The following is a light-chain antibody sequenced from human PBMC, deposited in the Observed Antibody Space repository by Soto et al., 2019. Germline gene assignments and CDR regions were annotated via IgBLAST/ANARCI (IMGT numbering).Light chain of an antibody. CDR1: SSNIGNNY. V-gene: IGLV1-51*01. CDR3: GTWDSSLSGVV. J-gene: IGLJ3*02. CDR2: DNN. Sequence: QSVLTQPPSVSAAPGQKVTISCSGSSSNIGNNYVSWYQQLPGTAPKVLIYDNNKRFSGIPDRFSGSKSGTSATLGITGLQTGDEADYYCGTWDSSLSGVVFGGGTKVTVL.